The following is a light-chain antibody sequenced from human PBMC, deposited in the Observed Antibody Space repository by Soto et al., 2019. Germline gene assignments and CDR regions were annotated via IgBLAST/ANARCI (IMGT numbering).Light chain of an antibody. J-gene: IGKJ1*01. CDR1: QSVGGSS. CDR2: DTS. CDR3: QQYQNSPRT. Sequence: TVLTQSPGTLSLYPGGRATVSCRASQSVGGSSLAWYQQRPGQAPRLLIYDTSKRATGIPDRFSGSGSGTDFTLTISRLEPEDLEVYYCQQYQNSPRTFGQGTKVDIK. V-gene: IGKV3-20*01.